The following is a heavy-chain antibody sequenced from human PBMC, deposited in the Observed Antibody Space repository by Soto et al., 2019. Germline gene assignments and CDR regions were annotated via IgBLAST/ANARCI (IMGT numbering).Heavy chain of an antibody. Sequence: TGGSLRLSCAASGFTFSSYAMHWVRQAPGKGLEWVAVISYDGSNKYYADSVKGRFTISRDNSKNTLYLQMNSLRAEDTAVYYCARNYGVDYWGQGTLVTVSS. CDR3: ARNYGVDY. V-gene: IGHV3-30-3*01. J-gene: IGHJ4*02. CDR1: GFTFSSYA. D-gene: IGHD4-17*01. CDR2: ISYDGSNK.